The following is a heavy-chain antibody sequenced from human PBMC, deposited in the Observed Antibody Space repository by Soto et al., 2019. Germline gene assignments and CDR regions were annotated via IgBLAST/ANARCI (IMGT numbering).Heavy chain of an antibody. CDR2: ISAYNGNT. V-gene: IGHV1-18*01. D-gene: IGHD3-9*01. CDR3: ARDSPGPLRYFDWFLGYYGMDV. J-gene: IGHJ6*02. Sequence: ASVKVSCKASGYTFTSYGISWVRQAPGQGLEWMGWISAYNGNTNYAQKLQGRVTMTTDTSTSTAYMELRSLRSEDTAVYYCARDSPGPLRYFDWFLGYYGMDVWGQGTTVTVSS. CDR1: GYTFTSYG.